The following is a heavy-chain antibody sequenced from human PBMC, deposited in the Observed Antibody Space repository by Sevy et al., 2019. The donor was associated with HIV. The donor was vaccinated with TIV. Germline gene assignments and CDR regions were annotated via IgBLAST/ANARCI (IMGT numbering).Heavy chain of an antibody. J-gene: IGHJ4*02. Sequence: GGSLRLSCAASGFTFSNAWMSWVRQAPGKGLEWVGRIKSKTDGGTTNYAAPVKGRFTISRDDSKNTLYLQRNSLKTEDTAVYYCTTDSSGPDIVVVVAATRAEHYWGQGTLVTVSS. V-gene: IGHV3-15*01. CDR3: TTDSSGPDIVVVVAATRAEHY. CDR1: GFTFSNAW. D-gene: IGHD2-15*01. CDR2: IKSKTDGGTT.